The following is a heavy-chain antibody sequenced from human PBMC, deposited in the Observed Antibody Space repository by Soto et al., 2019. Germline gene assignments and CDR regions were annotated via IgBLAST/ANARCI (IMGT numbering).Heavy chain of an antibody. CDR2: ISGSGGST. CDR1: GFTFSSYA. V-gene: IGHV3-23*01. D-gene: IGHD6-13*01. J-gene: IGHJ4*02. Sequence: GGSLRLSCAASGFTFSSYAMSWVRQAPGKGLEWVSAISGSGGSTYYADSVKGRFTISRDNSKNTLYLQMNSLRAEDTAVYYCAKDIGSSWYPGLSCVYWGQGTLVTVSS. CDR3: AKDIGSSWYPGLSCVY.